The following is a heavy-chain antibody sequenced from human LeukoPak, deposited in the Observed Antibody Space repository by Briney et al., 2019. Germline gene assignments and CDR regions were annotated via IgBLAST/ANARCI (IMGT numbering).Heavy chain of an antibody. V-gene: IGHV4-34*01. D-gene: IGHD1-26*01. CDR3: ARVVGGTYYFDY. CDR1: GESFSDYY. J-gene: IGHJ4*02. Sequence: SETLSLTCAVYGESFSDYYWSWIRQPPGKGLEWIGEINHSGNTKYNPSLESRVTISVDTSKNQFSLKLGSVTAADTAVYYCARVVGGTYYFDYWGQGTLVTVSS. CDR2: INHSGNT.